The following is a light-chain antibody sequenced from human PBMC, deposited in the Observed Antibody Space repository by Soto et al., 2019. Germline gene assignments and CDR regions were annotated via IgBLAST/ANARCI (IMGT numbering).Light chain of an antibody. V-gene: IGKV1-39*01. Sequence: DIQMTQSPSSLSASVGDRVTITCRASQSISSYLNWYQQKPGKAPKLLIYAASSLQSGVPSRFSGSGSGTDFTLTISSLQPEDFATYYCQQLNSYPITFGQGTRLEN. CDR3: QQLNSYPIT. J-gene: IGKJ5*01. CDR2: AAS. CDR1: QSISSY.